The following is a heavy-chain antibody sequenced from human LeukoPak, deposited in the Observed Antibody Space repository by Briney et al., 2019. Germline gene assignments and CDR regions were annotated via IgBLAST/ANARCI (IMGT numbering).Heavy chain of an antibody. CDR3: VRVGSGRPFDY. Sequence: GGSLRLSPSASGFTFSSYAMHWVRQAPGKGLEYVSAISSNGGSTYYADSVKGRFTISRDNSKNTLYLQMSSLRAEDTAVYYCVRVGSGRPFDYWGQGTLVTVSS. J-gene: IGHJ4*02. CDR1: GFTFSSYA. V-gene: IGHV3-64D*06. CDR2: ISSNGGST. D-gene: IGHD6-19*01.